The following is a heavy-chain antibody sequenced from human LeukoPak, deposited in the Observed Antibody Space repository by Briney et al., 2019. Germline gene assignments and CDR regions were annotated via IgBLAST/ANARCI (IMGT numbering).Heavy chain of an antibody. V-gene: IGHV4-4*07. CDR3: ARTTYYYDSSGPDAFDI. CDR1: GSSISSYY. D-gene: IGHD3-22*01. J-gene: IGHJ3*02. CDR2: IYTSGST. Sequence: SETLSLTCTVSGSSISSYYWSWIRQPAGKGLEWIGRIYTSGSTNYNPSLKSRVTMSVDTSKNQFSLKLSSVTAADTAVYYCARTTYYYDSSGPDAFDIWGQGTMVTVSS.